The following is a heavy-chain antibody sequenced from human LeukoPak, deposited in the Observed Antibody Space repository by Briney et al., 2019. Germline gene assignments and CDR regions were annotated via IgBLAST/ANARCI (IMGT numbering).Heavy chain of an antibody. CDR1: GFTVSNNY. D-gene: IGHD2-2*01. Sequence: GGSLRLSCAASGFTVSNNYMSWVRQAPGKGLEWVSVIYSGGSTYYADSVKGRFTISRDNSKNTLYLQMNSLRAEDTAVYYCARDSSYCSSTCCYADYFDCWGQGTLVTVSS. V-gene: IGHV3-53*01. CDR2: IYSGGST. CDR3: ARDSSYCSSTCCYADYFDC. J-gene: IGHJ4*02.